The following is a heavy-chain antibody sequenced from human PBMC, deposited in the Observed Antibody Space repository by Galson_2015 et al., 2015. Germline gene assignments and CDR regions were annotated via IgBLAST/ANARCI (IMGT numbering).Heavy chain of an antibody. J-gene: IGHJ6*02. V-gene: IGHV3-30*01. D-gene: IGHD2-2*01. CDR3: ASASGVVPAAPYYYYGMDV. Sequence: YADSVKGRFTISSDNSKNTLYLQMNSLRAEDTAVYYCASASGVVPAAPYYYYGMDVWGQGTTVTVSS.